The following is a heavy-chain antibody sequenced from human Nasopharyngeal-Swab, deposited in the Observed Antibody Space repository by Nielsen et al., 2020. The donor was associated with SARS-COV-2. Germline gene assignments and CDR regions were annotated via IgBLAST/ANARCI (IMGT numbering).Heavy chain of an antibody. CDR3: ARSGPYYYDSSGYRHEGAFDI. CDR2: IWYDGSNK. Sequence: VRQAPGKGLEWVAVIWYDGSNKYYADSVKGRFTISRDNSKNTLYLQMNSLRAEDTAVYYCARSGPYYYDSSGYRHEGAFDIWGQGTMVTVSS. J-gene: IGHJ3*02. V-gene: IGHV3-33*01. D-gene: IGHD3-22*01.